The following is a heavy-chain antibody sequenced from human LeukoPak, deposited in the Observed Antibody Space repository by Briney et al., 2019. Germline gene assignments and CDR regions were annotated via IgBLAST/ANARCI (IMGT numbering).Heavy chain of an antibody. CDR3: ARGLTMGHF. D-gene: IGHD4/OR15-4a*01. Sequence: TGGSLRLSCAASGFTFSDHYMDWVRQAPGKGLEWVSHISTTGTTVYYADAVKGRFTISRDNAKNSLYLQMNSLRAEDTAVYYCARGLTMGHFGAQGTLVTVSS. J-gene: IGHJ4*02. V-gene: IGHV3-11*04. CDR2: ISTTGTTV. CDR1: GFTFSDHY.